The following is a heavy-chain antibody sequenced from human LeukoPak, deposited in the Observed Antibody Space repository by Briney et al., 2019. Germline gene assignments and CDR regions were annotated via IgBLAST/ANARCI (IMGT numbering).Heavy chain of an antibody. CDR1: GDSVSSGSYY. CDR2: VYYSGST. Sequence: NPSETLSLTCTVSGDSVSSGSYYWSWIRQPPGKGLEWIGCVYYSGSTNYNPSLKSRVTISVDTSKNLFSLKLSSVTAADTAVYYCARDRGSRRSYYYYYMDVWGKGTTVTVSS. D-gene: IGHD3-10*01. CDR3: ARDRGSRRSYYYYYMDV. J-gene: IGHJ6*03. V-gene: IGHV4-61*01.